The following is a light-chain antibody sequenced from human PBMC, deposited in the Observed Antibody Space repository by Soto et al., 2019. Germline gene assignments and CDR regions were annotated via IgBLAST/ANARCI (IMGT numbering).Light chain of an antibody. Sequence: DIQMTQSPSPLSASVGHRVTITCRASLTIGHSLSWFQQKAGKPPTLLIYGASALQRGVPARFSGSGSGTEFTLNINKRQREDFATYYCQQTYNLPRTFGQGTKV. J-gene: IGKJ1*01. CDR3: QQTYNLPRT. CDR2: GAS. CDR1: LTIGHS. V-gene: IGKV1-39*01.